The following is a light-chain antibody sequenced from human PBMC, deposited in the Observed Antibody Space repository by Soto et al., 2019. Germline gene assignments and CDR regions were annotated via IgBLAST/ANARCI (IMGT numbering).Light chain of an antibody. CDR3: ASFTSSTTLV. J-gene: IGLJ2*01. CDR2: NVS. V-gene: IGLV2-14*03. Sequence: QSALTQPASVSGSPGQSITISCTGTNSDVGRYDYVSWYQQHPGKVPKLMIHNVSDRPSGVSNRFSGSKSGNTASLTISGLQAEDGADYYCASFTSSTTLVFGGGTKLTVL. CDR1: NSDVGRYDY.